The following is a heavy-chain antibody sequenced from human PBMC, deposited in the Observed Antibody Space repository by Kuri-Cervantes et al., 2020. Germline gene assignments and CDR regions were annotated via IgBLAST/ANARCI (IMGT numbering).Heavy chain of an antibody. CDR2: IGYNGSNK. J-gene: IGHJ3*02. V-gene: IGHV3-33*08. CDR1: GFTFSRYG. D-gene: IGHD3-10*01. CDR3: ASSQLLWFGGGADAFDI. Sequence: GQSLKISWAASGFTFSRYGMSWVRQATGKGLEWVAVIGYNGSNKYYADSVKGRFTISRDNSKNTLYLQMNSLRDEDTAVYYCASSQLLWFGGGADAFDIWGQGTMVTVSS.